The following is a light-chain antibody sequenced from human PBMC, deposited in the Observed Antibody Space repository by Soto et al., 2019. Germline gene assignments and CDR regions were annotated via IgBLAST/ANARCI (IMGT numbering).Light chain of an antibody. V-gene: IGLV2-14*01. J-gene: IGLJ2*01. Sequence: QSALTQPASVSGSPGQSITISCTGTSSDVGAYNYVSWYQQYPGKAPKLMIYDVSNRPSGVSNRFSGSKSGNTASLTISGLQAEDEADYYCSSYTSSSTPHVVFGGGTKVTVL. CDR1: SSDVGAYNY. CDR3: SSYTSSSTPHVV. CDR2: DVS.